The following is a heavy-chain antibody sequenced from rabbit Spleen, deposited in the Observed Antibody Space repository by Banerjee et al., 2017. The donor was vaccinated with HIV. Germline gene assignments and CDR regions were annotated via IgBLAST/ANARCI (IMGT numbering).Heavy chain of an antibody. CDR3: MRGSNTDYYP. V-gene: IGHV1S45*01. Sequence: QEQLEESGGDLVKPEGSLTLTCTASGFSFSSSYWICWVRQAPGKGLEWIACIYAGSSGTTYYASWAKGRFTISKTSSTTVTLQMTSLTAADTATYFCMRGSNTDYYPWGPGTLVTVS. CDR1: GFSFSSSYW. D-gene: IGHD1-1*01. CDR2: IYAGSSGTT. J-gene: IGHJ6*01.